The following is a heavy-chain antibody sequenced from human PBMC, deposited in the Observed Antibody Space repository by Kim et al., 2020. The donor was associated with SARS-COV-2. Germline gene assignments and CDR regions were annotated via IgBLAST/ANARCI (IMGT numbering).Heavy chain of an antibody. Sequence: AARIQGRLTVTRDTSTSTMYMELSSMRSDDTAVYYCARDYITAAGKEDFDYWGQGTLVTISS. J-gene: IGHJ4*02. V-gene: IGHV1-46*01. CDR3: ARDYITAAGKEDFDY. D-gene: IGHD6-13*01.